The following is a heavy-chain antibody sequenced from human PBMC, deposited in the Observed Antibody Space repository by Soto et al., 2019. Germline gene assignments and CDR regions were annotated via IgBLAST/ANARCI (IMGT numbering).Heavy chain of an antibody. D-gene: IGHD3-10*01. V-gene: IGHV1-2*04. Sequence: ASVKVSCKASGYTFTSYAMHWVRQAPGQRLEWMGWINPNSGGTNYAQKFQGWVTMTRDTSISTAYMELSRLRSDDTAVYYCARGDNYYGSGSYPRLRRYGMDVWGQGTTVTVSS. CDR1: GYTFTSYA. J-gene: IGHJ6*02. CDR3: ARGDNYYGSGSYPRLRRYGMDV. CDR2: INPNSGGT.